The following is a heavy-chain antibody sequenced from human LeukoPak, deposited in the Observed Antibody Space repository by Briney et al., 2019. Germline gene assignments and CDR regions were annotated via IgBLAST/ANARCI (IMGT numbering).Heavy chain of an antibody. Sequence: KSSQTLSLTCTVSGSSISSGGYYWSWIRQHPGKGLEWIGYIYYSGSTYYNPSLKSRVTISVDTSKNQFSLKLSSVTAADTAVYYCARNGLLMVPDYWGQGTLVTVSS. CDR3: ARNGLLMVPDY. J-gene: IGHJ4*02. V-gene: IGHV4-31*03. D-gene: IGHD2-8*01. CDR1: GSSISSGGYY. CDR2: IYYSGST.